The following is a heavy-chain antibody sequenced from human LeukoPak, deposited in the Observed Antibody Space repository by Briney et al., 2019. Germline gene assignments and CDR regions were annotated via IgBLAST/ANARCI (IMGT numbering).Heavy chain of an antibody. D-gene: IGHD4-11*01. J-gene: IGHJ6*03. CDR1: GFTFSDYY. V-gene: IGHV3-11*01. CDR2: ISSSGSTI. Sequence: GGSLRLSCAASGFTFSDYYMSWIRQAPGKGLEWVSYISSSGSTIYYADSVKGRFTISRDNAKNSLYLQMNSLRAEDTAVYYCASLHDYSSRYYYYYYYMDVWGKGTTVTVSS. CDR3: ASLHDYSSRYYYYYYYMDV.